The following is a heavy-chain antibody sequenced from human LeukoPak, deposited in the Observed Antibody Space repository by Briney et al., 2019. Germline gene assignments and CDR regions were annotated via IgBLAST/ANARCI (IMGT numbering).Heavy chain of an antibody. J-gene: IGHJ4*02. CDR1: GYTFTGYY. Sequence: ASVKVSCKASGYTFTGYYMHWVRQAPGQGLEWMGWINPNSGGTNYAQKFQGRVTMTRNTSISTAYMELSRLRPDDTAVYYCARVERLGELSLSVWGQGTLVTVSS. D-gene: IGHD3-16*02. CDR3: ARVERLGELSLSV. V-gene: IGHV1-2*02. CDR2: INPNSGGT.